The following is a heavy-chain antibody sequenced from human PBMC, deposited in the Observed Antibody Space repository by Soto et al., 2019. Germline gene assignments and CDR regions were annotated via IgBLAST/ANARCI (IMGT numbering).Heavy chain of an antibody. V-gene: IGHV4-61*01. CDR2: IYYSGST. CDR3: ARDTRYCSGGSCYLY. Sequence: PSETLPLTCTVSGGSVSSGSYYWSWIRQPPGKGLEWIGYIYYSGSTNYNPSLESRVTISVDTSKNQFSLKLSSVTAADTAVYYCARDTRYCSGGSCYLYWGQGTLVTVSS. CDR1: GGSVSSGSYY. J-gene: IGHJ4*02. D-gene: IGHD2-15*01.